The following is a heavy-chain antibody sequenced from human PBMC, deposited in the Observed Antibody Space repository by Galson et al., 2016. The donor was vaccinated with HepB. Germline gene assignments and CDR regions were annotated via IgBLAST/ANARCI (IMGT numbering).Heavy chain of an antibody. V-gene: IGHV4-39*07. CDR1: GGSISSTSYY. CDR2: IYFSGST. Sequence: SETLSLTCTVSGGSISSTSYYWGWIRQPPGKGLEWIGSIYFSGSTYFNPSLKSRVTLSTDTSKNQFSLKLTSVTAADTAVYFCARGNVIFGVVNPAFDYWGQGTLITVSS. D-gene: IGHD3-3*01. CDR3: ARGNVIFGVVNPAFDY. J-gene: IGHJ4*02.